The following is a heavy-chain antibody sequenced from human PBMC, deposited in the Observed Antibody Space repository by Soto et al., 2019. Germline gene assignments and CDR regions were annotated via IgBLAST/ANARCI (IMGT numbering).Heavy chain of an antibody. CDR2: INAGNGNT. CDR1: GYTFTSYA. Sequence: EASVKVSCKASGYTFTSYAMHWVRQAPGQRLEWMGWINAGNGNTKYSQKFQGRVTITRDTSASTAYMELSSLRSEDTAVYYCARESTSGYYYYGMDVWGQGTTVTVSS. D-gene: IGHD2-2*01. J-gene: IGHJ6*02. V-gene: IGHV1-3*01. CDR3: ARESTSGYYYYGMDV.